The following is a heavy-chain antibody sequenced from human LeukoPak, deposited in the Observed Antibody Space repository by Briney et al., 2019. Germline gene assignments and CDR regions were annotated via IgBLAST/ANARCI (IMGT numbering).Heavy chain of an antibody. CDR3: AGYPVAGTSAFDI. CDR2: INAGNGNT. D-gene: IGHD6-19*01. Sequence: ASVKVSCKASGYTFISYAMHWVRQAPGQRLEWMGWINAGNGNTKYSQKFQGRVTITRDTSASTAYMELSSLRSEDTAVYYCAGYPVAGTSAFDIWGQGTMVTVSS. V-gene: IGHV1-3*01. CDR1: GYTFISYA. J-gene: IGHJ3*02.